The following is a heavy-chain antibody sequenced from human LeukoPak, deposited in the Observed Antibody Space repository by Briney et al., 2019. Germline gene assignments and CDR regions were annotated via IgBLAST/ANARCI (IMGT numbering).Heavy chain of an antibody. V-gene: IGHV3-23*01. D-gene: IGHD2-2*01. CDR2: ISGSGGGT. Sequence: VGSLTLSCAASGFTFSSYAMSWVRQAPGKGLEWVSGISGSGGGTSHADSVKGRFTISRDNSKNTEYPQMNSLRAEDTAVYYCAKDIVVVPAPVGYFDLWGRGTLVTVSS. CDR1: GFTFSSYA. J-gene: IGHJ2*01. CDR3: AKDIVVVPAPVGYFDL.